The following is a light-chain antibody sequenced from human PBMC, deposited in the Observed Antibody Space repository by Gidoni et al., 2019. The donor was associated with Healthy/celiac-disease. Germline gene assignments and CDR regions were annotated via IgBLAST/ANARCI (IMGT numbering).Light chain of an antibody. Sequence: DIVLTQPPDSLAVPLGERATINSKSSQSILYNSNNKNYLTCYQQNPGQPPKLLIYCASTRESGVPDRFSGSGSGTDFTLTISSLQAEDVAVYYCQQYYSTPLTFGGGTKVEIK. CDR3: QQYYSTPLT. J-gene: IGKJ4*01. CDR2: CAS. CDR1: QSILYNSNNKNY. V-gene: IGKV4-1*01.